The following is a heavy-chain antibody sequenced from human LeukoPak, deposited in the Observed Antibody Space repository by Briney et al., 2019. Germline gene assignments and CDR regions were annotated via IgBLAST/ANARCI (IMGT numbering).Heavy chain of an antibody. J-gene: IGHJ4*02. Sequence: SETLSLTCTVSGGPISSSSYYWGWIRQPPGKGLEWIGSIYYSGSTYYNPSLKSRVTISVDTSKNQFSLKLSSVTAADTAVYYCATLDLYDYVWGSYRTSFDYWGQGTLVTVSS. CDR1: GGPISSSSYY. CDR3: ATLDLYDYVWGSYRTSFDY. V-gene: IGHV4-39*07. CDR2: IYYSGST. D-gene: IGHD3-16*02.